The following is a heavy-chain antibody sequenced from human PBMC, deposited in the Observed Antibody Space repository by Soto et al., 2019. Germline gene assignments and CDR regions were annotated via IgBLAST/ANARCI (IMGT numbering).Heavy chain of an antibody. Sequence: EVQLLESGGGLVQPGGSLRLSCAASGFTFSNYAMNWARQAPGKGLEWVSVISGSGGSTYYADSVKGRFTISRDNSKHPLYLQMNSPRAEDTAAYYCAKGSTYYYDSGAFSCDYWGQGTVVTVSS. V-gene: IGHV3-23*01. J-gene: IGHJ4*02. CDR3: AKGSTYYYDSGAFSCDY. CDR1: GFTFSNYA. CDR2: ISGSGGST. D-gene: IGHD3-22*01.